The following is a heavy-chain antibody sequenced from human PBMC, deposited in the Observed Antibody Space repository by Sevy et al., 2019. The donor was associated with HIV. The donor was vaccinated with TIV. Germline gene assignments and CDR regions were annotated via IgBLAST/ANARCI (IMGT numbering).Heavy chain of an antibody. V-gene: IGHV3-23*01. CDR3: AKDKESAVAGTGFDY. CDR1: GFTFSSYA. Sequence: GGSLRLSCAASGFTFSSYAMSWVRQAPGKGLEWVSAISGSGGSTDSADSVKGRFTISRDNSKNTLYLQMNSLRAEDTAVYYCAKDKESAVAGTGFDYWGQGTLVTVSS. CDR2: ISGSGGST. D-gene: IGHD6-19*01. J-gene: IGHJ4*02.